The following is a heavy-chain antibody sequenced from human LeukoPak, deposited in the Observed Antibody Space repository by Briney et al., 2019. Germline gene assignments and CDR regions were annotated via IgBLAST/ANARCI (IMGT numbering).Heavy chain of an antibody. Sequence: PSETLSLTCAVYGGSFSDYYWSWIRQPPGKGLEWIGEINHSGSTNYNPSLKSRVTISVDKSKNQFSLRLTSMTAADTAVYYCARVRGSGWYNWFDPWGQGTLVTVSS. V-gene: IGHV4-34*01. CDR1: GGSFSDYY. J-gene: IGHJ5*02. CDR2: INHSGST. CDR3: ARVRGSGWYNWFDP. D-gene: IGHD6-19*01.